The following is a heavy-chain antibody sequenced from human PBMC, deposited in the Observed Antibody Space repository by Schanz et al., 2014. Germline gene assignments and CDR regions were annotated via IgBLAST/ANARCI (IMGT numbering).Heavy chain of an antibody. CDR2: IRDDGTYQ. V-gene: IGHV3-30*02. D-gene: IGHD3-10*01. J-gene: IGHJ4*02. CDR1: GFTFSTYG. CDR3: AKSGPDGWGNYQFDS. Sequence: QVQLVESGGGVVQPGGSLRLSCAASGFTFSTYGMHWVRQAPGKGMEWVAFIRDDGTYQNYGVSIKGRVTVARENSKTTVFLQMHSLRPDDTAVYYCAKSGPDGWGNYQFDSWGQGTLVTVSS.